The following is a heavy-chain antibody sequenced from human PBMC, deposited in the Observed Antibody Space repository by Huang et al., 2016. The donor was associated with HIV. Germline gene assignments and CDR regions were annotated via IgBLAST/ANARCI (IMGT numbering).Heavy chain of an antibody. Sequence: QVYLEESGGGVVQPGRPLRLSCTASGFMFSTFGIDWVRQGPGKRLEWVAGISNDGSRKYYVDSVKGRFTISRDNSKNIVYLQMNSLRPEDTAVYYCAKPSGDYEFFDFWGQGTVVTVSS. CDR1: GFMFSTFG. CDR2: ISNDGSRK. D-gene: IGHD4-17*01. V-gene: IGHV3-30*18. CDR3: AKPSGDYEFFDF. J-gene: IGHJ4*02.